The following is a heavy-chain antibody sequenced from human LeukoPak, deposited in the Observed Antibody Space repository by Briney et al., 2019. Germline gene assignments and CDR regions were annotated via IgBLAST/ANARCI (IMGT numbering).Heavy chain of an antibody. CDR2: IRGDNGNT. Sequence: GASVKVSCKASGYTFSSYGISWVRQAPGQGLEWVGWIRGDNGNTNYAQKFQGRVTMTTDTFTSTVYMELKSLGSDETAVYYCARVDLLTGYYFFDYWGQGTLVTVSS. CDR1: GYTFSSYG. CDR3: ARVDLLTGYYFFDY. V-gene: IGHV1-18*01. D-gene: IGHD3-9*01. J-gene: IGHJ4*02.